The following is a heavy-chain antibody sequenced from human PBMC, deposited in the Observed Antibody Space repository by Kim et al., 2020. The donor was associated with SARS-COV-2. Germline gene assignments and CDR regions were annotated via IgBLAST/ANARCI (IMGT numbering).Heavy chain of an antibody. Sequence: SETLSLTCTVSGGSISSYYWSWIRQPPGKGLEWIGYIYYSGSTNYNPSLKSRVTISVDTSKNQFSLKLSSVTAADTAVYYCPRVARNYYDSSGYYYYYYYYGMDVWGQGTTVTVSS. V-gene: IGHV4-59*01. CDR3: PRVARNYYDSSGYYYYYYYYGMDV. CDR1: GGSISSYY. D-gene: IGHD3-22*01. CDR2: IYYSGST. J-gene: IGHJ6*02.